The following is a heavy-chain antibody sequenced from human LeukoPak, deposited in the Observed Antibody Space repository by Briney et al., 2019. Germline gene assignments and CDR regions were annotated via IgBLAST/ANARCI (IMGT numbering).Heavy chain of an antibody. CDR2: ISHSGRTI. V-gene: IGHV3-48*03. D-gene: IGHD2-2*01. J-gene: IGHJ4*02. CDR1: GFTFSNYE. Sequence: GGSLRLSCAASGFTFSNYELNWVRQAPGKGLEWVSYISHSGRTIYSADSVKGRFTIFRDNARNSLYLQMNSLRAEDTAVYYCARGQLPGNYWGQGTLVTVSS. CDR3: ARGQLPGNY.